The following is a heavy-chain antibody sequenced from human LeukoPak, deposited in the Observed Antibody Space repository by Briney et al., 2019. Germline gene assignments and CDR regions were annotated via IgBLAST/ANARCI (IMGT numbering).Heavy chain of an antibody. Sequence: SETLSLTCTVSGGPISSYYWSWIRQPAGKGLEWIGRIYTSGSTNYNPSLKSRVTMSVDTSKNQFSLKLSSVTAADTAVYYCARETTVTTEGRGLDAFDIWGQGTMVTVSS. D-gene: IGHD4-17*01. CDR1: GGPISSYY. J-gene: IGHJ3*02. V-gene: IGHV4-4*07. CDR3: ARETTVTTEGRGLDAFDI. CDR2: IYTSGST.